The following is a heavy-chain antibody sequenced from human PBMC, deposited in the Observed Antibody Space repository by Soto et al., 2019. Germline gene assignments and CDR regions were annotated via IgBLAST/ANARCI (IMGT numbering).Heavy chain of an antibody. Sequence: TLSLTCAVYGGSFSGYYWSWIRQPPGKGLEWIGEINHSGSTNYNPSLKSRVTISVDTSKNQFSLKLSSVTAADTAVYYCARRGRYYYGSGSFQSWFDSSGQGTLDPVSS. J-gene: IGHJ5*01. V-gene: IGHV4-34*01. CDR1: GGSFSGYY. CDR3: ARRGRYYYGSGSFQSWFDS. CDR2: INHSGST. D-gene: IGHD3-10*01.